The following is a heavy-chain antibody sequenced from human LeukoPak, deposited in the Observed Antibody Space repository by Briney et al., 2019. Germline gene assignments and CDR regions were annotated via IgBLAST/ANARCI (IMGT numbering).Heavy chain of an antibody. CDR1: GFTFSSYG. CDR3: SREGIGGGAFDI. Sequence: PGGSLRLSCAASGFTFSSYGMHWVRQAPGKGLEWVAVIWFDGSNKYYADSVKGRFTISRDNSKNTLYLQMNSLRAEDTAVYYCSREGIGGGAFDIWGQGTMVTVSS. CDR2: IWFDGSNK. J-gene: IGHJ3*02. V-gene: IGHV3-33*01. D-gene: IGHD3-16*01.